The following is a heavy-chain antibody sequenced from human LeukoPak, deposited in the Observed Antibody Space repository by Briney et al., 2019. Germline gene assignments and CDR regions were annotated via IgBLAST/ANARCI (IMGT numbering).Heavy chain of an antibody. CDR1: GFTFSSYW. J-gene: IGHJ6*04. D-gene: IGHD3-16*02. V-gene: IGHV3-7*03. Sequence: GGSLRLSCAASGFTFSSYWMSWVRQAPGKGLERVANIKQNGSEKYYVDSVKGRFTISRDNAKNSLYLQMNSLRAEDTAVYYCARGGYDYVWGSYRYRYGMDVWGKGTTVTVSS. CDR2: IKQNGSEK. CDR3: ARGGYDYVWGSYRYRYGMDV.